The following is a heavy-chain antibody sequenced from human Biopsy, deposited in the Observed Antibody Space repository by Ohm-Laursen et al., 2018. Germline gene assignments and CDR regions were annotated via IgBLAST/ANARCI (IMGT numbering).Heavy chain of an antibody. D-gene: IGHD7-27*01. J-gene: IGHJ4*02. CDR2: LTWNGGTT. V-gene: IGHV3-20*04. CDR1: GFTFSDHG. Sequence: SLRLSCAASGFTFSDHGMNWVRQAPGKGLEWVSGLTWNGGTTGYADSVKGRFTISRDNSKNTLYLQMNNLRAEDTAVFYCAKDLRNNNWGVENWGQGTLVTVSS. CDR3: AKDLRNNNWGVEN.